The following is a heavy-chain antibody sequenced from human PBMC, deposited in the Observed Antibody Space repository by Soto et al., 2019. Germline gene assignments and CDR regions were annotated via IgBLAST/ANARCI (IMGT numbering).Heavy chain of an antibody. Sequence: QVHLQESGPGLVKASETLSLTCTVSGDSITGSHWNWIRQPLGKPLEWIGYIYYRGSTNYNPSLTCRLALAADTSRKQIFLGLNAVTVADTAVYYCASSAIGGREVTTWFDPWGQGILVTVSS. CDR1: GDSITGSH. CDR2: IYYRGST. CDR3: ASSAIGGREVTTWFDP. D-gene: IGHD2-21*02. V-gene: IGHV4-59*01. J-gene: IGHJ5*02.